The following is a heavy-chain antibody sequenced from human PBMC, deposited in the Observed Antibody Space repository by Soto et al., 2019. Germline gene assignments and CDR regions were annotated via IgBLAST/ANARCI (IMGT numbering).Heavy chain of an antibody. CDR1: GGSISSGGDY. CDR3: ARYQLLNRRGYAY. D-gene: IGHD2-2*01. V-gene: IGHV4-31*03. Sequence: QVQLQESGPGLVKPSQTLSLTCTVSGGSISSGGDYWSWIRQHPGKGLEWIGYIYYSGSTYYNPFLKSRVTISVDTSNNQFFLKLSSVTDADTAVYYCARYQLLNRRGYAYWGQGTLVTVSS. CDR2: IYYSGST. J-gene: IGHJ4*02.